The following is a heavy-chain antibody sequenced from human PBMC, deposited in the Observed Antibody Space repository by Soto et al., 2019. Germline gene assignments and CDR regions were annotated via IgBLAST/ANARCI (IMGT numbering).Heavy chain of an antibody. Sequence: QVQLQESGPRLVKPSETLSLTCTVSGGSLSNYYWSWIRQPAGKGLEWIGRVYTVGSTNYNPSLKRRVTMSIDTSKNQFSLRLTSVTAADTAVYFCARSPQTHSYAQFDSWGQGSLVTFSS. D-gene: IGHD3-16*01. V-gene: IGHV4-4*07. CDR2: VYTVGST. J-gene: IGHJ4*02. CDR1: GGSLSNYY. CDR3: ARSPQTHSYAQFDS.